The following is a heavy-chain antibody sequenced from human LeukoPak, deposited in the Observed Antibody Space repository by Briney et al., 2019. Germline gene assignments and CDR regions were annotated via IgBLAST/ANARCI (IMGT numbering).Heavy chain of an antibody. CDR2: ISAYNGNT. Sequence: GASVKVSCKASGYTFTSYGISWLRQAPGQGLEWMGWISAYNGNTNYAQKLQGRVTMTTDTSTSTAYMELRSLRSDDTAVYYCARVRAPYYDILTGPTGYGMDVWGQGTTVTASS. J-gene: IGHJ6*02. CDR3: ARVRAPYYDILTGPTGYGMDV. V-gene: IGHV1-18*01. D-gene: IGHD3-9*01. CDR1: GYTFTSYG.